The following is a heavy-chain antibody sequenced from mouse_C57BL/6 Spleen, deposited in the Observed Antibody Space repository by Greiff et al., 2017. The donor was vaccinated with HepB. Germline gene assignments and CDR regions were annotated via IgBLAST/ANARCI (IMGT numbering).Heavy chain of an antibody. CDR3: ARGIYYGNYAFAY. J-gene: IGHJ3*01. D-gene: IGHD2-1*01. V-gene: IGHV1-55*01. CDR1: GYTFTSYW. Sequence: QVQLQQSGAELVKPGASVKMSCKASGYTFTSYWITWVKQRPGQGLEWIGDIYPGSGSTNYNEKFKSKATLTVDTSSSTAYMQLSSLTSEDSAVYYCARGIYYGNYAFAYWGQGTLVTVSA. CDR2: IYPGSGST.